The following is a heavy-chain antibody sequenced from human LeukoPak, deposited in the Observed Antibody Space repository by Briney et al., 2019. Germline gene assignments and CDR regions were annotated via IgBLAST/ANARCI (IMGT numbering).Heavy chain of an antibody. J-gene: IGHJ3*02. V-gene: IGHV3-21*01. Sequence: PGGSLRLSCAASGFTFSTYSMNWVRQAPGKGLEWVSSISSSGSYIYYADSVKGRFTISRDNAKKSLYLQMNSLRVEDTAVYYCAREDCSSTSCYAYAFDIWGQGTMVTVSS. CDR1: GFTFSTYS. D-gene: IGHD2-2*01. CDR2: ISSSGSYI. CDR3: AREDCSSTSCYAYAFDI.